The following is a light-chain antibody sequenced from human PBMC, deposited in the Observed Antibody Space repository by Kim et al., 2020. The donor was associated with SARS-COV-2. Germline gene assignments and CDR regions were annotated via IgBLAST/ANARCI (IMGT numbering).Light chain of an antibody. CDR2: AAS. CDR1: QSISSY. Sequence: DIQMTQSPSSLSASVGDRVTITCRASQSISSYLNWYQQKPGKAPKLLIYAASSLQSGVPSRFSGSGSGTEFTLTISSLQPEDFATYYCQQTYNTGYTFGQGTKLEI. V-gene: IGKV1-39*01. J-gene: IGKJ2*01. CDR3: QQTYNTGYT.